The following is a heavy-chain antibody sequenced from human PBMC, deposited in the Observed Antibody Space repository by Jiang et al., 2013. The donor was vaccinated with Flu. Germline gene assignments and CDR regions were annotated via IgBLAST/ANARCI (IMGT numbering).Heavy chain of an antibody. Sequence: KPTQTLTLTCTFSGFSLSTSGMCVSWIRQPPGKALEWLALIYWNDDKRYSPSLKSRLTITKDTSKNQVVLTMTNMDPVDTATYYCARITARSYDSSGYLDAFDIWGQGTMVTVSS. D-gene: IGHD3-22*01. V-gene: IGHV2-5*01. CDR3: ARITARSYDSSGYLDAFDI. CDR1: GFSLSTSGMC. J-gene: IGHJ3*02. CDR2: IYWNDDK.